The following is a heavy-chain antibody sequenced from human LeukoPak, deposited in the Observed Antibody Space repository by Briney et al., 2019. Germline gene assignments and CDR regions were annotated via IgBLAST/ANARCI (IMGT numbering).Heavy chain of an antibody. D-gene: IGHD1-26*01. CDR1: GFTFSNYA. J-gene: IGHJ5*02. CDR2: SGSGGNT. Sequence: GGSLRLSCAASGFTFSNYAMSWVRQAPGKGREWVSASGSGGNTYYADSVKGQFTISRDNSKNTLYLQMNSLRAEDTAVYYCASMGATWQFTSWGQGTLVTVSS. V-gene: IGHV3-23*01. CDR3: ASMGATWQFTS.